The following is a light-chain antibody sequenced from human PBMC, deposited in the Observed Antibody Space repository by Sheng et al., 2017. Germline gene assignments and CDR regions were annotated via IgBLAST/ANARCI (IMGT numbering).Light chain of an antibody. V-gene: IGKV1-5*03. CDR2: KAS. J-gene: IGKJ4*01. Sequence: DIQMTQSPSTLSAFVGDRVTITCRASQSVATWLAWYQQTPGKAPKLLIYKASTLDLGVPSRFSGSGSGTEFTLTIDSLQPDDFATYFCQQYDSFPLTFGGGTRVAI. CDR1: QSVATW. CDR3: QQYDSFPLT.